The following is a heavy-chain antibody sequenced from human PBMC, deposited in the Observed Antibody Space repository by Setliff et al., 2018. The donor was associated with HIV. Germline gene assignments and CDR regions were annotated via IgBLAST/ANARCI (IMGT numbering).Heavy chain of an antibody. CDR2: IIPIFGTT. CDR1: GGTFSSYV. J-gene: IGHJ4*02. D-gene: IGHD3-9*01. CDR3: ARYRPRSYDDILTGFGRFDY. V-gene: IGHV1-69*06. Sequence: SVKVSCKASGGTFSSYVINWVRQAPGQGLEWMGGIIPIFGTTNYAQKFQGRVTITADKSTSTAYMELSSLRSEDTAVYYCARYRPRSYDDILTGFGRFDYWGQGSVVTVSS.